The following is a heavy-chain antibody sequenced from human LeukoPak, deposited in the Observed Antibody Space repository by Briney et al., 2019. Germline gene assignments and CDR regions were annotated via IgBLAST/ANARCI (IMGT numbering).Heavy chain of an antibody. J-gene: IGHJ4*02. CDR2: IIPIFGTA. V-gene: IGHV1-69*05. CDR1: GGTFSSYA. D-gene: IGHD6-19*01. CDR3: ARAIAVAAFDY. Sequence: ASVKVSCKASGGTFSSYAISWVQQAPGQGLEWMGRIIPIFGTANYAQKFQGRVTITTDESTSTAYMELSSLRSEDTAVYYCARAIAVAAFDYWGQGTLVTVSS.